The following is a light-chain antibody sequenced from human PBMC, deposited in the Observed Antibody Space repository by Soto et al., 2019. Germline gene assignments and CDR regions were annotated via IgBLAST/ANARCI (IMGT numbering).Light chain of an antibody. CDR3: SSYTSSSIVV. Sequence: CTGXSSDVGGYNYVSWYQQHPGKAPKLMIYDVSNRPSGVSNRFSGSKSGNTASLTISGLQAEDEADYYCSSYTSSSIVVFGGGTQLTVL. CDR1: SSDVGGYNY. CDR2: DVS. V-gene: IGLV2-14*04. J-gene: IGLJ2*01.